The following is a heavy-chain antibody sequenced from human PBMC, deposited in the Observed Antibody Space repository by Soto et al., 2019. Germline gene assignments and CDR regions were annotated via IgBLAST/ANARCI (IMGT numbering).Heavy chain of an antibody. CDR2: INHSGST. V-gene: IGHV4-34*01. CDR1: GGSFSGYY. J-gene: IGHJ5*02. D-gene: IGHD2-2*01. CDR3: ARGIGYCSSTSCYGQTNWFDP. Sequence: PSETLSLTCAVYGGSFSGYYWSWIRQPPGKGLEWIGEINHSGSTNYNPSLKSRVTISVDTSKNQFSLKLSSVTAADTAVYYCARGIGYCSSTSCYGQTNWFDPWGQGTLVTVSS.